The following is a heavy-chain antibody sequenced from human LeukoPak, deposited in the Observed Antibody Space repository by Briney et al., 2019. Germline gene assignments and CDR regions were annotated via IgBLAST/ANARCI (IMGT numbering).Heavy chain of an antibody. CDR3: ARSYFYGIDFDY. V-gene: IGHV4-39*01. CDR2: IYYSGST. D-gene: IGHD3-22*01. CDR1: GGSISSTSFY. Sequence: PSETLSLTCTVSGGSISSTSFYWGWIRQPPGKGLEWIASIYYSGSTYYNPSLKSRVTMSLDTSKNKCSLKLSSVTAADTAVYYCARSYFYGIDFDYWGQGTLVTVSS. J-gene: IGHJ4*02.